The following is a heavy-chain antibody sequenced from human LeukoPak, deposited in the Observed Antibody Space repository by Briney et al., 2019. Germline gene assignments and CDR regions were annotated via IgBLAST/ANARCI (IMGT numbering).Heavy chain of an antibody. Sequence: SVKLSSKASGGTFSSYAISWVRQAPGQGLEWMGGIIPIFGRANYAQKFQGRVTITNDESTRTAYMELRRLRYEDTAVYYCAPGYSYGYYYYYMDVWGQGTPVTVSS. J-gene: IGHJ6*03. CDR1: GGTFSSYA. D-gene: IGHD5-18*01. V-gene: IGHV1-69*05. CDR2: IIPIFGRA. CDR3: APGYSYGYYYYYMDV.